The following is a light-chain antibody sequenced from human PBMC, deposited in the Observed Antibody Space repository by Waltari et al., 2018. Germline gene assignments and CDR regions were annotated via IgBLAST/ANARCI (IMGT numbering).Light chain of an antibody. J-gene: IGKJ5*01. V-gene: IGKV2-28*01. CDR1: KSFLHSNGYNY. CDR2: LGS. CDR3: MEALQSVT. Sequence: DIVMTQSPLSLPVTPGEPASISCRSSKSFLHSNGYNYLDWYLQKPGQSPQILIYLGSNRASGVPDRFSGSGSGTDFTLKISRVEAEDAGVYYCMEALQSVTFGQGTRLEIK.